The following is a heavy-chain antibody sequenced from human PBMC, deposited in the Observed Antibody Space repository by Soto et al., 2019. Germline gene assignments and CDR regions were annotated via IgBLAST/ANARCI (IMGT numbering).Heavy chain of an antibody. CDR3: ARSLVGAPSGFDI. J-gene: IGHJ3*02. Sequence: EVQLVESGGGLVQPGGSLRLSCAASGFTFSSYAMHWVRQAPGKGLEYVSVISSNGGSTYYANSVKGRFTISRDNSKNPLDLKMGSLRAEAMAVYYCARSLVGAPSGFDIWGQGTMVTVSS. D-gene: IGHD2-15*01. V-gene: IGHV3-64*01. CDR2: ISSNGGST. CDR1: GFTFSSYA.